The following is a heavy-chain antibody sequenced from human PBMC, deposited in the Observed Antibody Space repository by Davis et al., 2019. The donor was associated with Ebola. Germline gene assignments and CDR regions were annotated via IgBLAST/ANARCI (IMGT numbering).Heavy chain of an antibody. J-gene: IGHJ3*02. CDR1: GYTFTSYD. D-gene: IGHD2-2*01. CDR2: MNPNSGNT. CDR3: ARVKPRSQYQLLSAFDI. Sequence: ASVKVSCKASGYTFTSYDINWVRQATGQGLEWMGWMNPNSGNTGYAQKFQGRVTMTRNTSTSTAYMEVSSLRSEDTAVYYCARVKPRSQYQLLSAFDIWGQGTMVTVSS. V-gene: IGHV1-8*01.